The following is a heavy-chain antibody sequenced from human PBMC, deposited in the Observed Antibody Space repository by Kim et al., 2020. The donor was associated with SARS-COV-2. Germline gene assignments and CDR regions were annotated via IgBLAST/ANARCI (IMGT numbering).Heavy chain of an antibody. CDR3: AREFRLRSSSRSVDY. Sequence: DYGKGRFDNSRDQSRNTVSLQMNSLTAEDTAVYYCAREFRLRSSSRSVDYWGQGTLVTVSS. V-gene: IGHV3-23*01. D-gene: IGHD6-6*01. J-gene: IGHJ4*02.